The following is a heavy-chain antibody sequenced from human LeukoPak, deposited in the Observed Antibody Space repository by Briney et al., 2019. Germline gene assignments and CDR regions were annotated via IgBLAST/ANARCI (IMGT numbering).Heavy chain of an antibody. Sequence: ASVKVSCKVSGYTLTELSMHWVRQAPGKGLEWMGGFDPEDGETIYAQKFQGRVIMTEDTSTDTAYMELSSLRSEDTAVYYCATLTPTVIGEWLVRGYYYGMDVWGQGTTVTVSS. V-gene: IGHV1-24*01. CDR1: GYTLTELS. CDR2: FDPEDGET. J-gene: IGHJ6*02. CDR3: ATLTPTVIGEWLVRGYYYGMDV. D-gene: IGHD6-19*01.